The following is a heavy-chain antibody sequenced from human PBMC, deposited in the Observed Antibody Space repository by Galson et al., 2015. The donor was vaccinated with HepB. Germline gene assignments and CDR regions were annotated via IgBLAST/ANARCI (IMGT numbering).Heavy chain of an antibody. J-gene: IGHJ4*02. CDR1: GFTFSSHS. Sequence: SLRLSCAASGFTFSSHSMSWVRQAPGKGLEWIAYISSSGNNIYYADSVKGRFSISRDNANNALYLQMDSLGDDDTAVYYCARDASPTTDAWYYFDYWGQGTLVTVSS. D-gene: IGHD1-1*01. V-gene: IGHV3-48*02. CDR3: ARDASPTTDAWYYFDY. CDR2: ISSSGNNI.